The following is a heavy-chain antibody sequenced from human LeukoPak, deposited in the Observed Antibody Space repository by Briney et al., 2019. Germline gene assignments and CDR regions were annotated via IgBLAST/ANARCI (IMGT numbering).Heavy chain of an antibody. V-gene: IGHV3-30*02. Sequence: GGSLRLSCAASGFTFSSYGMHWVRQAPGKGLEWVAFIRHDGSNKYYADSVKGRFTISRDNSKNTLYLQMNSLRAEDTAVYYCAKDDSYYGSGSYFSRPPDYWGQGTLVTVSS. CDR1: GFTFSSYG. CDR3: AKDDSYYGSGSYFSRPPDY. CDR2: IRHDGSNK. J-gene: IGHJ4*02. D-gene: IGHD3-10*01.